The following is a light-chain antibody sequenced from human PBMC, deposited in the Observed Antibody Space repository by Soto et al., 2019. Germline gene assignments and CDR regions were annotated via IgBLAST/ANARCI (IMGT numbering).Light chain of an antibody. CDR3: QQYNIWPRA. CDR1: QSVSSN. Sequence: IVITQSPATLSVSPGERATLSCRASQSVSSNLAWYQQKPGQAPRLLIYSASTRATGLPARFSGSGSGTEFTLTISSLQSEDFAIYYCQQYNIWPRAFGQGTKVDIK. V-gene: IGKV3-15*01. CDR2: SAS. J-gene: IGKJ1*01.